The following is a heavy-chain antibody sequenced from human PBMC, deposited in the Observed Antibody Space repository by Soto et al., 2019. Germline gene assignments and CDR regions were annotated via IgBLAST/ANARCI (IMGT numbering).Heavy chain of an antibody. CDR3: ARSRSITIFGVVISNWFDP. CDR1: GGSISSGGYY. Sequence: TLSLTSTVSGGSISSGGYYWSWIRQHPGKGLEWIGYIYYSGSTYYNRSLKSRVTISVDTSKNQFSLKLSSVTAADTAVYYCARSRSITIFGVVISNWFDPWGKRTQVSVSS. J-gene: IGHJ5*02. V-gene: IGHV4-31*03. CDR2: IYYSGST. D-gene: IGHD3-3*01.